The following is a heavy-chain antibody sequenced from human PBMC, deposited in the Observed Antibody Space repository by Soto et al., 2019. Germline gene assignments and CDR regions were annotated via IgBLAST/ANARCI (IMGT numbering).Heavy chain of an antibody. J-gene: IGHJ4*02. D-gene: IGHD2-21*01. Sequence: VASVKVSCKASGGTLSNFVISWVRQAPGQGLEWMGGNIPIFGTANYAQKFQGRVTIIADESTGTTYMELTSLRSEDTAVYYCARAPILVGETTYENYFDYWGQGTLVTVSS. CDR1: GGTLSNFV. CDR2: NIPIFGTA. CDR3: ARAPILVGETTYENYFDY. V-gene: IGHV1-69*13.